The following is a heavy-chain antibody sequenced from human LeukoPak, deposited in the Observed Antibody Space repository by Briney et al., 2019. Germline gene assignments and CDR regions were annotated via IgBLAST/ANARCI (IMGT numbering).Heavy chain of an antibody. CDR1: GYTFTSYG. V-gene: IGHV1-18*01. CDR2: ISAYNGNT. Sequence: ASVKVSCKASGYTFTSYGISWVRQAPGQGLEWMGWISAYNGNTNYAQKVQGRVTMTTDTSTSTAYMELRSLRSDDTAAYYCARSVLEWLSGYYYYYMDVWGKGTTVTVSS. CDR3: ARSVLEWLSGYYYYYMDV. D-gene: IGHD3-3*01. J-gene: IGHJ6*03.